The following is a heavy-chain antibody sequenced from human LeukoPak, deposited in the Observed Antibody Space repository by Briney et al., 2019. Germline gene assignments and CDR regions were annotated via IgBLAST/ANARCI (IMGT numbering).Heavy chain of an antibody. CDR3: ARERGVSCSSTSCLGDYYYYYMDV. V-gene: IGHV3-30*04. J-gene: IGHJ6*03. CDR1: GFTFSRYS. Sequence: GGSLRLSCTASGFTFSRYSMHWVRQAPGKGLEWVAIISFDGSDKYYADSMQGRFTISRDNAKNSLYLQMNSLRAEDTAVYYCARERGVSCSSTSCLGDYYYYYMDVWGKGTTVTISS. CDR2: ISFDGSDK. D-gene: IGHD2-2*01.